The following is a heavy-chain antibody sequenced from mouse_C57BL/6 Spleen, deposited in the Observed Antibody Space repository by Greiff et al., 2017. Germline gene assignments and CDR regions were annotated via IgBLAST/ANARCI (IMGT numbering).Heavy chain of an antibody. CDR3: ASGGNYGRAMDY. Sequence: QVQLQQPGAELVMPGASVKLSCTASGYTFTSYWMHWVNQRPGQGLEWIGEIDPSDSYTNYNQKFKGKSTLTVDKSSSTAYMQLSSLTSEDSAVYYCASGGNYGRAMDYWGQGTTVTVSS. J-gene: IGHJ4*01. V-gene: IGHV1-69*01. CDR1: GYTFTSYW. D-gene: IGHD1-1*01. CDR2: IDPSDSYT.